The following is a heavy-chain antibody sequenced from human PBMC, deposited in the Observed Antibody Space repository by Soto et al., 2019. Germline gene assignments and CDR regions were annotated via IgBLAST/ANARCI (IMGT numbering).Heavy chain of an antibody. CDR1: GFTFNSYG. J-gene: IGHJ6*02. CDR2: IWYDGNTK. Sequence: QIQLVESGGGVVQPGRSLRLSCTASGFTFNSYGFNWVRQAPGKGLEWVAVIWYDGNTKYYADSVKGRFTISGDNLRSTVYLQMNSLTAEDTAVYYCARPLVAPVAAPDYYGLDVWGQGTTVTVSS. CDR3: ARPLVAPVAAPDYYGLDV. V-gene: IGHV3-33*01. D-gene: IGHD6-19*01.